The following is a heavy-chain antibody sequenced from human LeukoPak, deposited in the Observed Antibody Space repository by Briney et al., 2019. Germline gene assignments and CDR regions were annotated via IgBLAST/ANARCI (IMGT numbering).Heavy chain of an antibody. D-gene: IGHD3-22*01. CDR2: ISAYNGNT. Sequence: ASVKVSCKASGYTFTSYGISWVRQAPGQGLEWMGCISAYNGNTNYAQKLQGRVTMTTDTSTSTAYMELRSLRSDDTAVYYCARGYYDSSGYPTPLFDYWGQGTLVTVSS. J-gene: IGHJ4*02. V-gene: IGHV1-18*01. CDR1: GYTFTSYG. CDR3: ARGYYDSSGYPTPLFDY.